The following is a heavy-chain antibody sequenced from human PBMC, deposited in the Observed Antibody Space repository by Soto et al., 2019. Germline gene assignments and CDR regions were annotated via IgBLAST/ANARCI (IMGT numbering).Heavy chain of an antibody. CDR3: GRRPKAMVVANY. J-gene: IGHJ4*02. Sequence: PSETLSLTCAVYGGSFSDDYWSWIRQSPGKGLEWIGEINHSGSTNYNPSLKSRVTISVDTSKKQISLNLTSVTAADTAVYYCGRRPKAMVVANYWDQGTPVTVSS. CDR1: GGSFSDDY. D-gene: IGHD2-21*01. V-gene: IGHV4-34*01. CDR2: INHSGST.